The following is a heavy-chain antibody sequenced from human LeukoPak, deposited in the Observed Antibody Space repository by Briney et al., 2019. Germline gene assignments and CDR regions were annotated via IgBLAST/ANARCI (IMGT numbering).Heavy chain of an antibody. CDR2: IIPMFGKT. D-gene: IGHD3-3*01. CDR1: GGTFIKNG. CDR3: AGGGVTVFHFYMDV. Sequence: GASVKVSCKASGGTFIKNGMSWVRQAPGQGLEWMGGIIPMFGKTNYAQKFQGRVTMTTDESTGTAYMELSKLRSEDTAVYYCAGGGVTVFHFYMDVWGKGTTVTVSS. V-gene: IGHV1-69*05. J-gene: IGHJ6*03.